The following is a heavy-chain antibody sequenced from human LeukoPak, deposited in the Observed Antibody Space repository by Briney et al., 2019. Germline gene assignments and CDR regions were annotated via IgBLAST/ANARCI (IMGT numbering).Heavy chain of an antibody. V-gene: IGHV4-59*01. D-gene: IGHD3-16*01. J-gene: IGHJ5*02. CDR2: IYYSGST. CDR1: GGSISSYY. CDR3: ARELLGGVLNNWFDP. Sequence: SETLSLTCTVSGGSISSYYWSWIRQPPGKGLEWIGYIYYSGSTNYNPSLKSRVTISVDTSKNQFSLKLSSVTAADTAVYYCARELLGGVLNNWFDPWGQGTLVTVSS.